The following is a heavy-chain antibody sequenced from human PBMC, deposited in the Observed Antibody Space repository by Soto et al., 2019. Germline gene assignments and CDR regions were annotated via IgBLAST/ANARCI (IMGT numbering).Heavy chain of an antibody. CDR2: VHHSGTT. D-gene: IGHD1-26*01. V-gene: IGHV4-4*02. J-gene: IGHJ4*02. CDR1: GGSVYTDYW. Sequence: SETLSLTCAVSGGSVYTDYWWSWVRQAPGKGLEWIGEVHHSGTTNYIQSLTSRLTMSVDKSGNQASLELTSVSAADTAVYYCARGVDYRWVYWGQGILVTVSS. CDR3: ARGVDYRWVY.